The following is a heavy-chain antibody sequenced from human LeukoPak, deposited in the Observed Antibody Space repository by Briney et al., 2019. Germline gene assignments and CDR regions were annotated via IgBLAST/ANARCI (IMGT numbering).Heavy chain of an antibody. D-gene: IGHD3-3*02. J-gene: IGHJ3*02. Sequence: SETLSLPCTVSGGSISSYYWSWIRQPPGKGLEWIGYIYYSGSTNYNPSLKSRVTISVDTSKNQFSLKLSSVTAADTAVYYCARELSNDAFDIWGQGTMVTVSS. CDR2: IYYSGST. CDR3: ARELSNDAFDI. V-gene: IGHV4-59*01. CDR1: GGSISSYY.